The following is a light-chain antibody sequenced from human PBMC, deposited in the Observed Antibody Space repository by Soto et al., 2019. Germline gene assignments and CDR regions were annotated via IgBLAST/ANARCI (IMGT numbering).Light chain of an antibody. J-gene: IGKJ1*01. Sequence: DIQMTQSPSTLSASVGDRVTIACRASQSISSWLAWYQQKPGKAPKLLIYKASSLESGVPSRFSGSGSGTEFTLTISSLQPDDFATYYCQQYNSYPWTFGQGTKVVI. V-gene: IGKV1-5*03. CDR1: QSISSW. CDR3: QQYNSYPWT. CDR2: KAS.